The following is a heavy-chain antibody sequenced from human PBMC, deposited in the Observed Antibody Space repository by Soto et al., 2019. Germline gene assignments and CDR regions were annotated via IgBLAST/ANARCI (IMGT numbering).Heavy chain of an antibody. J-gene: IGHJ4*02. Sequence: SVKVSCKASGGTFRNHVFNWVRRAPGQGLEWMGGIIPIIGTPNYAQKFQGRVTITADASTNTVYLEVSSLRSQDTAVYYCARDLEFRDGNISHLDYWGQGTLVTVSS. CDR2: IIPIIGTP. D-gene: IGHD3-10*01. V-gene: IGHV1-69*13. CDR1: GGTFRNHV. CDR3: ARDLEFRDGNISHLDY.